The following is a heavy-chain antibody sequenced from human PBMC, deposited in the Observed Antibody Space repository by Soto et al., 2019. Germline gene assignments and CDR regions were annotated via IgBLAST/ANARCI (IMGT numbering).Heavy chain of an antibody. CDR2: IKSDGSVT. CDR3: ARDLNEYSSGWGDY. Sequence: EVQLVESGGGLVQPGGSLRLSCAASGFTFSTYWMHWVRQAPGKGLVWVSRIKSDGSVTSYADSVKGRFTISRDNAKNTLYLQMNSLRDEDTAVYYCARDLNEYSSGWGDYWGQGTLVTVSS. D-gene: IGHD6-19*01. V-gene: IGHV3-74*01. J-gene: IGHJ4*02. CDR1: GFTFSTYW.